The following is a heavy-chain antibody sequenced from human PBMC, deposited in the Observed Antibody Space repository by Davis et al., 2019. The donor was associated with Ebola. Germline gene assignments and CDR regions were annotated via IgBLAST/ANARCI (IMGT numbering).Heavy chain of an antibody. CDR1: GGSVGSDY. J-gene: IGHJ4*02. CDR3: ARSQQQLPWYFDY. Sequence: SETLSLTCSVSGGSVGSDYWSWIRQSPGKGLEWIAFISNGGRTIYNPSLRGRVTISIDTSKNQFSLEVRSVTAADTAVYYCARSQQQLPWYFDYWGQGTLVTVSS. V-gene: IGHV4-59*02. CDR2: ISNGGRT. D-gene: IGHD6-13*01.